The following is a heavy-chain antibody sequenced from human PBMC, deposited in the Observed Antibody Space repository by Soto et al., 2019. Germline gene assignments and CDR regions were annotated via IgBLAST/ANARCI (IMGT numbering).Heavy chain of an antibody. CDR1: GFTFSSYS. D-gene: IGHD2-8*01. V-gene: IGHV3-21*01. Sequence: PGGSLRLSCAASGFTFSSYSMNWVRQAPGKGLEWVSSISSSSSYIYYADSVKGRFTISRDNAKNSLYLQMNSLRAEDTAVYYCARDYRCTNGVCDSDAFDIWCQGTMVTVSS. CDR2: ISSSSSYI. CDR3: ARDYRCTNGVCDSDAFDI. J-gene: IGHJ3*02.